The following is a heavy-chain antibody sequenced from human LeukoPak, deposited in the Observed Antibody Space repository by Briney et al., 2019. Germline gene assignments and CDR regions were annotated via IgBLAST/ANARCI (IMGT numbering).Heavy chain of an antibody. Sequence: GGSLRLSCAASGFTFSDYYMNWIRQAPGKGLEWVSYISSGGSAIFYADSVKGRFTISRDNAKNTLYLQMNSLRAEDTAVYYCARVPNYDFWSGYYYGMDVWGQGTTVTVSS. D-gene: IGHD3-3*01. CDR1: GFTFSDYY. J-gene: IGHJ6*02. V-gene: IGHV3-11*04. CDR3: ARVPNYDFWSGYYYGMDV. CDR2: ISSGGSAI.